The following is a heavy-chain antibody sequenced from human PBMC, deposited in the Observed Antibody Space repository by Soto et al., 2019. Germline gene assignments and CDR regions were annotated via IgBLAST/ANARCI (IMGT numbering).Heavy chain of an antibody. CDR2: IWYDGSHK. CDR3: PAGEPLLF. J-gene: IGHJ4*02. Sequence: QMQLVESGGGVVQPGGSLTLSCAASGFTFSRFGMHWVRQAPGKGLEWVAIIWYDGSHKYYTDSVKGRFTISRDNSKNTVSLHMDSLGAEDTAMYYCPAGEPLLFRGRGTLVTVSS. V-gene: IGHV3-33*01. CDR1: GFTFSRFG.